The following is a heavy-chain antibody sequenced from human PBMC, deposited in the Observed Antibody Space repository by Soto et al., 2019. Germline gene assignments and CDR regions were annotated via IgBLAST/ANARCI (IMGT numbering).Heavy chain of an antibody. V-gene: IGHV4-34*01. J-gene: IGHJ3*02. Sequence: QVQLQQWGAGLLKPSETLSLTCAVYGGSVSGANYYWSWIRQPPGKGLEWIGAMSHSGGTHFNQSLKSRVTISMDTSTNQYSLKMSSVTSADTALYYCARVERGTATTVVDSFDIWGPGTMVTVSS. CDR2: MSHSGGT. CDR1: GGSVSGANYY. D-gene: IGHD1-1*01. CDR3: ARVERGTATTVVDSFDI.